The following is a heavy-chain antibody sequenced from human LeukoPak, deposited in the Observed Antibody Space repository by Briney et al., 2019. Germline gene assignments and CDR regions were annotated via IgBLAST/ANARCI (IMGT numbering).Heavy chain of an antibody. CDR2: INHSAST. CDR1: GFTVSSNY. Sequence: GSLRLSCAASGFTVSSNYMSWIRQPPGKGLEWIGEINHSASTNYNPSLKSRVTISVDTSKNQFSLKLSSVTAADTAVYYCARAAYSGSYHSDYWGQGTLVTVSS. V-gene: IGHV4-34*01. CDR3: ARAAYSGSYHSDY. D-gene: IGHD1-26*01. J-gene: IGHJ4*02.